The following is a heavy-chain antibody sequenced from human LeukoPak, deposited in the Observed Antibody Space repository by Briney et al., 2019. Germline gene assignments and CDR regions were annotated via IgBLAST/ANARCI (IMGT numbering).Heavy chain of an antibody. CDR1: GFTFSSFS. CDR2: LNHSGST. D-gene: IGHD2-15*01. J-gene: IGHJ3*02. CDR3: ARGGDIVVVVAATGAFDI. V-gene: IGHV4-34*01. Sequence: LRLSCAASGFTFSSFSMNWVRQAPGKGLEWIVELNHSGSTNYNPTLKSRVTISVDTSKNQFSLKLSSVTAADTAVYYCARGGDIVVVVAATGAFDIWGQGTMVTVSS.